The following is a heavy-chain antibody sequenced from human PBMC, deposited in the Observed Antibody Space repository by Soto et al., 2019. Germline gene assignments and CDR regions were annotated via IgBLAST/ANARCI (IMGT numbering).Heavy chain of an antibody. CDR2: IYHSGST. Sequence: SETLSLTCAVSGYSISSGYYWGWIRQPPGKGLEWIGSIYHSGSTYYNPSLESRVTISVDTSKNQFSLKLSSVTAADTAVYYCARVIGLGLGWFDPWGQGTLVTVS. V-gene: IGHV4-38-2*01. D-gene: IGHD6-19*01. CDR3: ARVIGLGLGWFDP. CDR1: GYSISSGYY. J-gene: IGHJ5*02.